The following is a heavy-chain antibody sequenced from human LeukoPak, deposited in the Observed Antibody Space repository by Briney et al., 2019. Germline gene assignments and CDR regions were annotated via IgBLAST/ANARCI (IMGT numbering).Heavy chain of an antibody. CDR3: ARGSTYYDSSGQVPFDY. V-gene: IGHV3-7*01. CDR2: MNIDGSEK. CDR1: GFTFSNYW. J-gene: IGHJ4*02. Sequence: GGSLRHSCAASGFTFSNYWMGWVRQAPGKRPEWVANMNIDGSEKYYADSVKGRFTISRDNARNSVYLQMNSLRAEDTAVYYCARGSTYYDSSGQVPFDYWGQGTLVTVSS. D-gene: IGHD3-22*01.